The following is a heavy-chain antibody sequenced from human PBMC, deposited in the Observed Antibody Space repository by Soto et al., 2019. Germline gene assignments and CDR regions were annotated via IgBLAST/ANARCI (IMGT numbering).Heavy chain of an antibody. D-gene: IGHD1-7*01. CDR3: ARGRNWNYGTNWFDP. J-gene: IGHJ5*02. CDR2: INHSGST. Sequence: SETLSLTCAVYGGSFSGYYWSWIRQPPGKGLEWIGEINHSGSTNYNPSLKSRVTISVDTSKNQFSLKLSSVTAADTAVYYCARGRNWNYGTNWFDPWGQGTLVTVSS. V-gene: IGHV4-34*01. CDR1: GGSFSGYY.